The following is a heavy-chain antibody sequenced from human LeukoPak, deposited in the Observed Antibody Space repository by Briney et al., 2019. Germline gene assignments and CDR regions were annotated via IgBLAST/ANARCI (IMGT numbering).Heavy chain of an antibody. Sequence: SETLSLTCTVSGGSISSYYWSWIRQHPGRGLEWIGYIYYSGSTYYNPSLKSRVTMSVDTSKNQFSLKLSSVTAADTAVYYCARGNGITMVRGVYNWFDTWGQGTLVTVSS. CDR3: ARGNGITMVRGVYNWFDT. CDR1: GGSISSYY. D-gene: IGHD3-10*01. V-gene: IGHV4-59*06. CDR2: IYYSGST. J-gene: IGHJ5*02.